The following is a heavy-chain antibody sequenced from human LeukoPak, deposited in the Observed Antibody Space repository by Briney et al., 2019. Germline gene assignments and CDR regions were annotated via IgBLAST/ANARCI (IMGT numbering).Heavy chain of an antibody. CDR2: SYYSGST. CDR3: ASGTHSTEFDP. D-gene: IGHD3-10*01. CDR1: GGSLSSSSYY. J-gene: IGHJ5*02. Sequence: SETLSLTCTVSGGSLSSSSYYWGWIRQPPGKGLEWIGSSYYSGSTYYNPSLKSRVTISIDTSKNPFSLKLSSVTAADTAEYYCASGTHSTEFDPWGQGTLVTVSS. V-gene: IGHV4-39*01.